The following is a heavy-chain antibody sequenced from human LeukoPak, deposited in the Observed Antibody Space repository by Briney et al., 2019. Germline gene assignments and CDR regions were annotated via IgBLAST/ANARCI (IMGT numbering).Heavy chain of an antibody. V-gene: IGHV4-61*01. CDR3: ARVLVVGATRRSDAFDI. CDR1: GGSISSGSYY. D-gene: IGHD1-26*01. J-gene: IGHJ3*02. CDR2: IYYSGST. Sequence: SQTLSLTCTVSGGSISSGSYYWSWIRQPPGKGLEWIGYIYYSGSTNYNPSLKSRVTISVDTSKNQFSLKLSSVTAADTAVYYCARVLVVGATRRSDAFDIWGQGTMVTVSS.